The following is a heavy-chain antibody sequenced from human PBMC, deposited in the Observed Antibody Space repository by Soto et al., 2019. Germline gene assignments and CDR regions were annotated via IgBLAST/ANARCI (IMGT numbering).Heavy chain of an antibody. D-gene: IGHD6-6*01. CDR2: ISAHNGNT. CDR3: ASTPYSSSQTGFDP. V-gene: IGHV1-18*01. J-gene: IGHJ5*02. Sequence: GASVKVSCKASGYTFTSYGISWVRQALGQGLEWMGWISAHNGNTNYAQKLQGRVTMTTDTSTSTAYMELRSLRSDDTAVYYCASTPYSSSQTGFDPWGQGTLVTVSS. CDR1: GYTFTSYG.